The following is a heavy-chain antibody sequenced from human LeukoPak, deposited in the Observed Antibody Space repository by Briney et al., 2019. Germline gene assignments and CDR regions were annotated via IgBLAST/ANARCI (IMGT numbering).Heavy chain of an antibody. Sequence: ASVKVSCKASGYTFTSYGISWVRQAPGQGLEWMGWISAYNGNTNYAQKLPGRVTMTTDTSTSTAYMELRSLRSDDTAVYYCARDQPIYYYDSSGSFDYWGQGTLVTVSS. CDR2: ISAYNGNT. D-gene: IGHD3-22*01. J-gene: IGHJ4*02. CDR1: GYTFTSYG. CDR3: ARDQPIYYYDSSGSFDY. V-gene: IGHV1-18*01.